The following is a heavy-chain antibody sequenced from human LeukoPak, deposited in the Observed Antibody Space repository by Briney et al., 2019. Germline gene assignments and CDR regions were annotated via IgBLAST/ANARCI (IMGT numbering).Heavy chain of an antibody. CDR3: ARGSGFVFDY. Sequence: HPGGSLRLSCVASGFTFSSYEVNWVRQAPGKGLEWVSYISTSGDSMYYADSVKGRFTISRDNVKNSLFLQMNSLRAEDTAVYYCARGSGFVFDYWGQGTLVTVSA. J-gene: IGHJ4*02. D-gene: IGHD1-26*01. V-gene: IGHV3-48*03. CDR2: ISTSGDSM. CDR1: GFTFSSYE.